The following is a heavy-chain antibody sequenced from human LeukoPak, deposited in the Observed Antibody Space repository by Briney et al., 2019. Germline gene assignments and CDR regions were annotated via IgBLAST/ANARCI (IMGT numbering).Heavy chain of an antibody. J-gene: IGHJ4*02. CDR2: ISAYNGNT. CDR1: GYTFTNYG. V-gene: IGHV1-18*01. Sequence: ASVKVSCKASGYTFTNYGISWVRRAPGQGLEWMAWISAYNGNTDYAQKFQGRVTVTADTSTSTAYMELRSLRSDDTAVYYCARSGCSAGSCYSQTVKFDSWGQGTLVTVSS. D-gene: IGHD2-15*01. CDR3: ARSGCSAGSCYSQTVKFDS.